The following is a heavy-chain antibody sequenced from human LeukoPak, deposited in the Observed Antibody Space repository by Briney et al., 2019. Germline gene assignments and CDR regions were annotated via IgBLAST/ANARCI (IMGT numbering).Heavy chain of an antibody. D-gene: IGHD2-21*02. CDR2: FDPEDGET. J-gene: IGHJ4*02. Sequence: ASVKVSCTVSGYTLTELSMHWVRQAPGKGLEWMGGFDPEDGETIYAQKFQGRVTMTEDTSTDTAYMELSSLRSEDTAVYYCATASCGGDCYSFDYWGQGTLVTVSS. CDR1: GYTLTELS. CDR3: ATASCGGDCYSFDY. V-gene: IGHV1-24*01.